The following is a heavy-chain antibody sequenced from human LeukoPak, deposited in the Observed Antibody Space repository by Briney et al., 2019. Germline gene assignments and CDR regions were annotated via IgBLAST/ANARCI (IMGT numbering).Heavy chain of an antibody. CDR2: ISYDGSNK. D-gene: IGHD3-3*01. CDR1: GFTFSSYA. Sequence: GRSLRLSCAASGFTFSSYAMHWVRQTPGKGLEWVAVISYDGSNKYHADSVKGRFTTSRDNSKNTLYLQMNSLRAEDTAVYYCARDRRDYDFWSGSIDYWGQGTLVTVSS. J-gene: IGHJ4*02. CDR3: ARDRRDYDFWSGSIDY. V-gene: IGHV3-30-3*01.